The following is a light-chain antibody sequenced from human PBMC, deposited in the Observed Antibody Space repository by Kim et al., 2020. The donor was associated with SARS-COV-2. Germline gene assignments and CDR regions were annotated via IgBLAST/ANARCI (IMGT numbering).Light chain of an antibody. J-gene: IGLJ2*01. CDR3: QSYDSSHVV. Sequence: PGQRVTNSCTGGSSNIGAGYDVHWYQQLPGTAPKLLIYVNSNRPSGVPDRFSGSKSGTSASLAITGLQAEDEADYYCQSYDSSHVVFGGGTQLTVL. CDR2: VNS. V-gene: IGLV1-40*01. CDR1: SSNIGAGYD.